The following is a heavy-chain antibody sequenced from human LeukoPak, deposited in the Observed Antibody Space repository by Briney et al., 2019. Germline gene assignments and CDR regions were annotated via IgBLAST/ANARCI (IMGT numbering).Heavy chain of an antibody. J-gene: IGHJ4*02. Sequence: SETLSLTCAVDGGSFGGYYWSWIRQPPGKGLEWIGEINHSGSSNYNPSLKSRVTISVDTSKNQFSLKLTSVTAADTAVYYCARTPGYSRSYRYWGQGTLVTVSS. CDR1: GGSFGGYY. V-gene: IGHV4-34*01. D-gene: IGHD6-6*01. CDR2: INHSGSS. CDR3: ARTPGYSRSYRY.